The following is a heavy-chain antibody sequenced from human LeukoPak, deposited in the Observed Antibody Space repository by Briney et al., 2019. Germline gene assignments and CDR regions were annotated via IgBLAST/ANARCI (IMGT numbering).Heavy chain of an antibody. D-gene: IGHD2-15*01. Sequence: SQTLSLTCTVSGGSISSGGYYWNWIRQHPGKGLEWIGYIYYSGSTYYNPSLKSRVTISVDTSKNQFSLKLSSVTAADTAVYYCAREGVVAFDIWGQGTMVTVSS. V-gene: IGHV4-31*03. CDR1: GGSISSGGYY. J-gene: IGHJ3*02. CDR2: IYYSGST. CDR3: AREGVVAFDI.